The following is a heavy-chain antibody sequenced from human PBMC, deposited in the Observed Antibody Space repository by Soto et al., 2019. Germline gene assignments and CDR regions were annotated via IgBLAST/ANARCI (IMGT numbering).Heavy chain of an antibody. CDR1: GFTCSRYW. CDR3: AKATATGGGAFDI. D-gene: IGHD2-8*02. Sequence: GGSLRLSCAASGFTCSRYWMHWVRQAPGEGLMWVSRINSDGSMTSYADSVKGRFTISRDNAKNTVYLHMNSLRAEDTARYYCAKATATGGGAFDICGQGTMVTVSS. CDR2: INSDGSMT. V-gene: IGHV3-74*01. J-gene: IGHJ3*02.